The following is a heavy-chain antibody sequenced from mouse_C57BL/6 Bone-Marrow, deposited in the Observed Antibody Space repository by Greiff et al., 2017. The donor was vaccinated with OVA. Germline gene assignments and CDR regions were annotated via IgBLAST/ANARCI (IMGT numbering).Heavy chain of an antibody. CDR3: ARYDYDAYAMDY. J-gene: IGHJ4*01. D-gene: IGHD2-4*01. V-gene: IGHV1-53*01. CDR2: INPSNGGT. Sequence: QVQLKQPGTELVKPGASVKLSCKASGYTFTSYWMHWVKQRPGQGLEWIGNINPSNGGTNYNEKFKSKATLTVDKSSSTAYMQLSSLTSEDSAVYYCARYDYDAYAMDYWGQGTSVTVSS. CDR1: GYTFTSYW.